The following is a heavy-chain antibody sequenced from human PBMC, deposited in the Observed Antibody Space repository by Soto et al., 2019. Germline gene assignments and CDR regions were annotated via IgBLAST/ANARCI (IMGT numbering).Heavy chain of an antibody. CDR2: ISYDGSNK. CDR3: ARGAPQQLATRMDV. CDR1: GFTFSSYA. J-gene: IGHJ6*02. V-gene: IGHV3-30-3*01. Sequence: PGGSLRLSCAASGFTFSSYAMHWVRQAPGKGLEWVAVISYDGSNKYYADSVKGRFTISRDNSKNTLYLQMNSLRAEDMAVYYCARGAPQQLATRMDVWGQGTTVTVSS. D-gene: IGHD6-13*01.